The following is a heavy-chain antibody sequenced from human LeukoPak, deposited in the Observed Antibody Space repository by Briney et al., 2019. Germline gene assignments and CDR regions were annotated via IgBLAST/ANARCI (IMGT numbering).Heavy chain of an antibody. Sequence: GASVKVSCKASGYTFTGYYMHWVRQAPGQGLEWMGWINPNSGGTNYAQKFQGRVTMTRDTSITTAYMELSKLRPDDTAVYYCARDYYGSGRDWDYWGQGTLVTVSS. CDR3: ARDYYGSGRDWDY. J-gene: IGHJ4*02. D-gene: IGHD3-10*01. CDR2: INPNSGGT. V-gene: IGHV1-2*02. CDR1: GYTFTGYY.